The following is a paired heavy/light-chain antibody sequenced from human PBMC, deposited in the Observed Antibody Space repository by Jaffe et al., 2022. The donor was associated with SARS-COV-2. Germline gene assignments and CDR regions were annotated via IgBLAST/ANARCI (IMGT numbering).Heavy chain of an antibody. CDR3: AGSPYDGFQDY. CDR1: GFTFSRYW. D-gene: IGHD3-3*01. V-gene: IGHV3-74*01. Sequence: EVQLVESGGGLVQPGGSLRLSCAASGFTFSRYWMQWVRQGPGKGLVWVAHIKSDGSSASYADSVKGRFTISRDNAKNTLYLQMNSLGVEDTAVYYCAGSPYDGFQDYWGQGTLVTVSS. CDR2: IKSDGSSA. J-gene: IGHJ4*02.
Light chain of an antibody. V-gene: IGKV1-39*01. Sequence: DIQMTQSPSSLSASVGDGVTVTCRASQSISTYLNWYQQKPGKAPKLLIFGASTLQSGVPSRFSGSGSGTEFTLSISGLQPEDFATYYCQQSSSAPLTFGGGTKVEI. J-gene: IGKJ4*01. CDR1: QSISTY. CDR2: GAS. CDR3: QQSSSAPLT.